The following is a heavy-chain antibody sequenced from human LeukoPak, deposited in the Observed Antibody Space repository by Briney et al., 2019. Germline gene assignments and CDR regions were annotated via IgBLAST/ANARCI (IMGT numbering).Heavy chain of an antibody. V-gene: IGHV3-21*01. J-gene: IGHJ5*02. D-gene: IGHD2-15*01. CDR3: ARVVGNWFEP. CDR1: GFTFSSYS. Sequence: GGSLRLSCAASGFTFSSYSMNWVRQAPGKGLEWVSSISSSSSYIYYADSVKGRFTISRDNAKDSLYLQMNSLRAEDTAVYYCARVVGNWFEPWGQGTLVTVSS. CDR2: ISSSSSYI.